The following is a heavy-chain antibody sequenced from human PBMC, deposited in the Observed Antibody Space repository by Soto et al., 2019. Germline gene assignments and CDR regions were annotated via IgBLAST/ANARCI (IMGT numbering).Heavy chain of an antibody. CDR1: GGSISSYY. Sequence: PSETLSLTCTVSGGSISSYYWSWIRQPPGKGLEWIGYMYYGGRTNYNPSLKSRVNISVDTSKMQVSLKLSSVTAADTAVYFCARGTPSPLIVRSSRGPWFDPWGQGTLVTVS. J-gene: IGHJ5*02. V-gene: IGHV4-59*08. D-gene: IGHD2-15*01. CDR3: ARGTPSPLIVRSSRGPWFDP. CDR2: MYYGGRT.